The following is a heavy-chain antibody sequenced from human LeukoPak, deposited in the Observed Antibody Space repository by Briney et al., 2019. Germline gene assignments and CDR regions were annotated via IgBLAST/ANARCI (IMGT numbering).Heavy chain of an antibody. V-gene: IGHV3-48*04. CDR1: GFTFSSYS. Sequence: GGSLRLSCAASGFTFSSYSMNWVRQAPGKGLEWVSYISSSSSTIYYADSVKGRFTISRDNAKNSLYLQMNSLRAEDTAVYYCARRGSGYDLVGYFDYWGQGTLVTVSS. CDR2: ISSSSSTI. J-gene: IGHJ4*02. CDR3: ARRGSGYDLVGYFDY. D-gene: IGHD5-12*01.